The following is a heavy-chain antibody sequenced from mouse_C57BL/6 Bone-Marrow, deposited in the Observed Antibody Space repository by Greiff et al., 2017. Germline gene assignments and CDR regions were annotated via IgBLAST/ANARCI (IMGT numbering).Heavy chain of an antibody. J-gene: IGHJ4*01. CDR1: GYTFTNYW. CDR2: MHPNGGSP. Sequence: QVQLQQPGAELVKPGASVKLSCKASGYTFTNYWMHWVKQRPGQGLEWIGMMHPNGGSPDYNEKFKSEATLSVDKSSRTAYMELSSLTSEDSGVYYCARSYDYDDYTMDYGGQGTSVTVSS. D-gene: IGHD2-4*01. V-gene: IGHV1-64*01. CDR3: ARSYDYDDYTMDY.